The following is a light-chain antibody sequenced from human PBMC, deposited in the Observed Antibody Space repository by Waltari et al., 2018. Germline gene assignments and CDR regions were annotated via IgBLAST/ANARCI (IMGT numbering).Light chain of an antibody. CDR1: QSISSY. V-gene: IGKV1-39*01. CDR3: QQSYSTPLT. CDR2: AAS. J-gene: IGKJ4*01. Sequence: DIQMTQSTSSLSASVGDRVTITCRASQSISSYLNWYQQKPGKAPKLLLYAASSLQSGVPSRFSGSGSGTDFTLTISSLQPEDFATYYCQQSYSTPLTFGGGTKVEIK.